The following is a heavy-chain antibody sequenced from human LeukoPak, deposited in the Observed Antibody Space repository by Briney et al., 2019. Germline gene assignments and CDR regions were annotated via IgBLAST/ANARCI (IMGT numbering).Heavy chain of an antibody. V-gene: IGHV3-21*01. D-gene: IGHD6-19*01. Sequence: PGGSLRLSCAASGFTFSTYNMNWVRQAPGKGLEWVSSITSSSSYIYYADSVKGRFTISRDNSKNTLYLQMNSLRAEDTAVYYCAKEGIAVAGTGEGYYYYYMDVWGKGTTVTISS. J-gene: IGHJ6*03. CDR3: AKEGIAVAGTGEGYYYYYMDV. CDR1: GFTFSTYN. CDR2: ITSSSSYI.